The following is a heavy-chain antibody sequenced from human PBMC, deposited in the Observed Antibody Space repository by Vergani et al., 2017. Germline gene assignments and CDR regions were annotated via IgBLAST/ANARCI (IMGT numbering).Heavy chain of an antibody. D-gene: IGHD7-27*01. CDR3: AKVGKAGSYFDY. J-gene: IGHJ4*02. CDR2: ISWNSGSI. CDR1: GFTFDDYA. V-gene: IGHV3-9*01. Sequence: EVQLVESGGGLVKPGGSLRLSCAASGFTFDDYAMHWVRQAPGKGLEWVSGISWNSGSIGYADSVKGRFTISRDNAKNSLYLQMNSLRAEDTALYYCAKVGKAGSYFDYWGQGTLVTVSS.